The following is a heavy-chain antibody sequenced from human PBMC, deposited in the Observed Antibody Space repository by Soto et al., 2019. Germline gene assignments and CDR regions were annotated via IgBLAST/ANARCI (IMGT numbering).Heavy chain of an antibody. CDR3: ATVSFLGNRGALHI. Sequence: GGSLLLSCAASGFTFDDCAMHWVRQAPGKGLEWVSGINWNSVIIDYADSVKGRFTISRDNAKSSLYLQMNSLRAEDTALYYCATVSFLGNRGALHIWAQGSMVIASS. CDR2: INWNSVII. CDR1: GFTFDDCA. D-gene: IGHD3-10*01. J-gene: IGHJ3*02. V-gene: IGHV3-9*01.